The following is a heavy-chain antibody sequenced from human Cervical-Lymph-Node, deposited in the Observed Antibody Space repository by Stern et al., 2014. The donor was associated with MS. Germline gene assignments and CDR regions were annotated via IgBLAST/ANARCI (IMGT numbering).Heavy chain of an antibody. CDR2: ISTSSSSK. CDR3: AKDRAS. V-gene: IGHV3-48*02. CDR1: GFTFSNYA. J-gene: IGHJ5*02. Sequence: EVQLEESGGGLVQPGGSLRLSCAASGFTFSNYAMNWVRQAPGKGLEWVSYISTSSSSKYYADSVKGRFTISRDNAKNSLYLQMNSLRDEDTALYYCAKDRASWGQGTLVTVSS.